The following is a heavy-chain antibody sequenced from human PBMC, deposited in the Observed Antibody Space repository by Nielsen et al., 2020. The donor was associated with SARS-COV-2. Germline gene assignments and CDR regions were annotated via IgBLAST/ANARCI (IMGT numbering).Heavy chain of an antibody. CDR3: ARESEYRDRWKALDS. V-gene: IGHV4-31*03. D-gene: IGHD2-2*01. CDR1: GGPISDDGYY. CDR2: IDYRGKT. Sequence: SETLSLTCTVSGGPISDDGYYWTWIRQHPGKGLEWVGYIDYRGKTYYNPSLKSRASMSVDTSKNPFSLMLSSVTAADTAVFYCARESEYRDRWKALDSWGHGTLVTVS. J-gene: IGHJ5*01.